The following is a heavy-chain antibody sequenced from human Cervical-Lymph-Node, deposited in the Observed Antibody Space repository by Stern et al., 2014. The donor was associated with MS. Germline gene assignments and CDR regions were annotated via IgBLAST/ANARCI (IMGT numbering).Heavy chain of an antibody. CDR3: AHSLRRSSCSGGRCYYFDY. CDR2: VYWDDDK. J-gene: IGHJ4*02. Sequence: QITLKESGPTLLQPTQTLTLTCTLSGLSVSTDRVGVGWIRQPPEKALEWLTIVYWDDDKRYNPSLKNRLTITMDTAKNQVVLTMTNMDPVDTATYYCAHSLRRSSCSGGRCYYFDYWGQGTLVTVSS. V-gene: IGHV2-5*02. D-gene: IGHD2-15*01. CDR1: GLSVSTDRVG.